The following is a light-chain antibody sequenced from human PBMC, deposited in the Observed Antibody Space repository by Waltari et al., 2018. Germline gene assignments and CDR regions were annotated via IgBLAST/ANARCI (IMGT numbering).Light chain of an antibody. J-gene: IGKJ4*01. CDR1: QTLLNSNGYNY. CDR3: MQALQSPLT. V-gene: IGKV2-28*01. Sequence: DVVMTQSPLFLPVTPGEPASISCRSSQTLLNSNGYNYLDWFLQKPGQSPQLLIYSGSNRASGVPDRFSGSGSGTDFTLKISRVEAEDVGIYYCMQALQSPLTFGGATKVEIK. CDR2: SGS.